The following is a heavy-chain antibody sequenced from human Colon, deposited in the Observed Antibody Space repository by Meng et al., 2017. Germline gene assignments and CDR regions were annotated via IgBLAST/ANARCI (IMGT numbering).Heavy chain of an antibody. CDR2: IYSGGIS. J-gene: IGHJ4*02. CDR1: ADSVSSNSYY. CDR3: ARDPLAVGPTDRGLDS. V-gene: IGHV4-31*03. Sequence: QVQLQESGPRLVKPSPTLSLTCTFSADSVSSNSYYLTWIRQRPGTVLEWIGYIYSGGISHYNPSLKSRITMSIDTSKNQFSLQLTSVTAADTAIYYCARDPLAVGPTDRGLDSWGQGTLVTVSS. D-gene: IGHD1-26*01.